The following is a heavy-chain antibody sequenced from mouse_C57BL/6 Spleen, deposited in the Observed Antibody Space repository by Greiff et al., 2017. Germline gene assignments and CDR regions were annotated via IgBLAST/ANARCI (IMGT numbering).Heavy chain of an antibody. D-gene: IGHD2-4*01. J-gene: IGHJ2*01. V-gene: IGHV1-59*01. Sequence: QVQLQQPGAELVRPGTSVKLSCKASGYTFTSYWMHWVKQRPGQGLEWIGMIDPSDSYTNYNQKFKGKATLTVDTSSSTAYMQLSSLTSEDSAVYYCAIYDCDGRRYFDYWGQGTTLTVSS. CDR1: GYTFTSYW. CDR2: IDPSDSYT. CDR3: AIYDCDGRRYFDY.